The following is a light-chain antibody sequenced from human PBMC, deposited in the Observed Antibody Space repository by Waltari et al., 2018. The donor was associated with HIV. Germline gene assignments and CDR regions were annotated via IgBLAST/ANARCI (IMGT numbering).Light chain of an antibody. Sequence: DIVMTQSPDSLALSLGERATINCTSSQSVLASSANQHYLAWYQQRPGQPPTLLIYLASSRESGVPDRFSGSGSGTDFALTISSLQAEDVAVYYCQQYFLTPFTFGGGTKVEIK. CDR3: QQYFLTPFT. CDR1: QSVLASSANQHY. V-gene: IGKV4-1*01. CDR2: LAS. J-gene: IGKJ4*01.